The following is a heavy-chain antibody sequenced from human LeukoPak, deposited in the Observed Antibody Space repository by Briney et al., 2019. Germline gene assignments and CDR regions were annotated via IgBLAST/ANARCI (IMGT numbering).Heavy chain of an antibody. CDR2: IYYSGST. J-gene: IGHJ6*03. CDR3: ARQGTAIRYYYMDV. Sequence: PSETLSLTCTVSGGSISSSSYYWGWIRQPPGKGLEWIGSIYYSGSTYYNPSLKSRVTISVDTSKNQFSLKLSSVTAADTAVYYCARQGTAIRYYYMDVWGKGTTVTVSS. V-gene: IGHV4-39*01. D-gene: IGHD5-18*01. CDR1: GGSISSSSYY.